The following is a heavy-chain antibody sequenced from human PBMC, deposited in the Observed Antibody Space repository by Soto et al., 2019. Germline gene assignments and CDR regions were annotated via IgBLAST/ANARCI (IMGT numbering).Heavy chain of an antibody. CDR2: INAHSGGT. Sequence: ASVKVSCKASGFSFTGYYIHWLRQAPGQGLEWMGWINAHSGGTEYAQKFQGRVTLTRDTSIATAYLQMNSLRAEDTAVYYCAKDHLAARPRWFDPWGQGTLVTVSS. CDR3: AKDHLAARPRWFDP. D-gene: IGHD6-6*01. J-gene: IGHJ5*02. V-gene: IGHV1-2*02. CDR1: GFSFTGYY.